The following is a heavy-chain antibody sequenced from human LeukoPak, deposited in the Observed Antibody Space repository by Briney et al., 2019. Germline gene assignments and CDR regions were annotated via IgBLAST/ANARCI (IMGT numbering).Heavy chain of an antibody. J-gene: IGHJ4*02. Sequence: ASVKVSCKASGYTFTGYYMHWVRQAPGQGLEWMGWINPNSGGTNYAQKFQGRVTMTRDTSISTAYMELSRLRSDDTAVYYCARAPPPTEYYDSSGWYPDYWGQGTLVTVPS. CDR1: GYTFTGYY. CDR3: ARAPPPTEYYDSSGWYPDY. V-gene: IGHV1-2*02. D-gene: IGHD3-22*01. CDR2: INPNSGGT.